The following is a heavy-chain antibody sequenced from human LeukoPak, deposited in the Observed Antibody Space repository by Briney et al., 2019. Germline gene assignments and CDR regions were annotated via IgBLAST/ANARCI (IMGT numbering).Heavy chain of an antibody. CDR2: IYYSGST. CDR3: ASYCGSTTWYIRGGDY. D-gene: IGHD2-2*02. Sequence: SETLSLTCTVSGGSISSSSYYWGWIRQPPGRGLEWIGSIYYSGSTYYNPSLKSRVTISVYTSKNQFSLRLSSGTAANTAVYYCASYCGSTTWYIRGGDYWGQGTPVTVSS. V-gene: IGHV4-39*01. CDR1: GGSISSSSYY. J-gene: IGHJ4*02.